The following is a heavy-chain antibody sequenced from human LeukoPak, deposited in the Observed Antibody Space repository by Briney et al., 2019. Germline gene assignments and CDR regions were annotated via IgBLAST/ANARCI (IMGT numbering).Heavy chain of an antibody. CDR1: GFTFSSYA. D-gene: IGHD2-8*01. Sequence: GGSLRLSCAASGFTFSSYAMSWVRQAPGKGLEWVSAISGSGGSTYYADSVKGRFTISRDNSKNTLYLQMNSLRAEDTAVYYCAKEVYAGVYYYYYYMDVWGKGTTVTVSS. CDR3: AKEVYAGVYYYYYYMDV. CDR2: ISGSGGST. J-gene: IGHJ6*03. V-gene: IGHV3-23*01.